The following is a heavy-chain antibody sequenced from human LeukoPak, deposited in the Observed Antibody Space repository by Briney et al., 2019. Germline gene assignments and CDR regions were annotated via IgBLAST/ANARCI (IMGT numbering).Heavy chain of an antibody. V-gene: IGHV3-23*01. D-gene: IGHD3-10*01. Sequence: PGGSPRLSCAASGFTFSHFAMSWVRQAPGKGLHWVSTISGSGNKTYDADSVKGRFTISRDNSKNTLYLQMTGLRAEDTAVYYCAKLKRVGIAPFDDWGQGILVTVSS. CDR2: ISGSGNKT. CDR3: AKLKRVGIAPFDD. J-gene: IGHJ4*02. CDR1: GFTFSHFA.